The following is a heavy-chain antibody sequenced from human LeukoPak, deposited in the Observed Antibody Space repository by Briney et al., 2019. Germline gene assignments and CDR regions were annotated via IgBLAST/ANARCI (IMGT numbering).Heavy chain of an antibody. J-gene: IGHJ5*02. CDR2: IFYSGST. D-gene: IGHD6-6*01. CDR1: GGSISGSSYS. V-gene: IGHV4-39*01. Sequence: SETLSLTCTVSGGSISGSSYSWGWIRQPPGKGLEWIGSIFYSGSTYYNPSLKSRVTISVDTSKNQFSLKLSSVTAADTAVYYCARSLPASIAARPDWFDPWGQGTLVTVSS. CDR3: ARSLPASIAARPDWFDP.